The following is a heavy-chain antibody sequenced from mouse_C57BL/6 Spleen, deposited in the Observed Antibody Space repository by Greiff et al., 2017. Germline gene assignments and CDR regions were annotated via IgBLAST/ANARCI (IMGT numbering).Heavy chain of an antibody. Sequence: EVQGVESGGGLVQPKGSLKLSCAASGFSFNTYAMNWVRQAPGKGLEWVARIRSKSNNYATYYADSVKDRFTISRDDSESMLYLQMNNLKTEDAAMYYCVRQDWFAYWGQGTLVTVSA. J-gene: IGHJ3*01. CDR1: GFSFNTYA. V-gene: IGHV10-1*01. CDR3: VRQDWFAY. CDR2: IRSKSNNYAT.